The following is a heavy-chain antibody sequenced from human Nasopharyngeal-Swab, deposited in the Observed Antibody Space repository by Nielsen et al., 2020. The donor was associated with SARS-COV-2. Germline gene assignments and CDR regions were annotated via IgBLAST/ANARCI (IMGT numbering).Heavy chain of an antibody. CDR2: ISSSSSYI. J-gene: IGHJ4*02. CDR3: ARPPGYCSGGSCYS. D-gene: IGHD2-15*01. V-gene: IGHV3-21*01. CDR1: GFTFSSYS. Sequence: GESLKISCAASGFTFSSYSMNWVRQAPGKGLEWVSSISSSSSYIYYADSVKGRFTISRDNAKNSLYLQMNSLRAEDTAVYYCARPPGYCSGGSCYSWGQGTLVTVSP.